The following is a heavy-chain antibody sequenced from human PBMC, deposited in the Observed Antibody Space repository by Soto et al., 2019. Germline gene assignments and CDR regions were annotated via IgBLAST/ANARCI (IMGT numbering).Heavy chain of an antibody. CDR3: ARGLGYCSGGSCYETREGDYYYGMDV. J-gene: IGHJ6*02. Sequence: SQTLSLPCAISGDSVSSNSAAWNWIRQSPSRGLEWLGRTYYRSKWYNDYAVSVKSRITINPDTSKNQFSLQLNSVTPEDTAVYYCARGLGYCSGGSCYETREGDYYYGMDVWGQGTTVTVSS. D-gene: IGHD2-15*01. V-gene: IGHV6-1*01. CDR1: GDSVSSNSAA. CDR2: TYYRSKWYN.